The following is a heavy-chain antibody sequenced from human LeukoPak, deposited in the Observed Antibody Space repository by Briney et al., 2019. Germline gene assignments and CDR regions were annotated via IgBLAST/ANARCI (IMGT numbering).Heavy chain of an antibody. V-gene: IGHV4-39*07. CDR3: ARDPDESGYCSGGSCPRWFDP. Sequence: PSETLSLTCTVSRGSISSSSYYWGWIRQPPGKGLEWIGSIYYSGSTYYNPSLKSRVTISVDTSKNQFSLKLSSVTAADTAVYYCARDPDESGYCSGGSCPRWFDPWGQGTLVTVSS. D-gene: IGHD2-15*01. CDR2: IYYSGST. CDR1: RGSISSSSYY. J-gene: IGHJ5*02.